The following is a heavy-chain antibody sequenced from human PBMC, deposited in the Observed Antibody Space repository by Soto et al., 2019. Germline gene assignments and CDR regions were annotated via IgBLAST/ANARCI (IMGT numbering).Heavy chain of an antibody. CDR1: GFTFSSYG. J-gene: IGHJ6*03. Sequence: GGSLRLSCAASGFTFSSYGMHWVRQAPGKGLEWVAVIWYDGSNKYYADSVKGRFTISRDNSKNTLYLQMNSLRAEDTAVYYGARDSYPADILTGYPADYYYYYMDVWGKGTTVTVSS. V-gene: IGHV3-33*01. D-gene: IGHD3-9*01. CDR2: IWYDGSNK. CDR3: ARDSYPADILTGYPADYYYYYMDV.